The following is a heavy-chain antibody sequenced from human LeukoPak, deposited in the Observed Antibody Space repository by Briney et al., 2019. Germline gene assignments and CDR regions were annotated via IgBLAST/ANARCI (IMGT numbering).Heavy chain of an antibody. Sequence: SETLSLTCTVSGGSISSSNYYWDWIRQPPGKGLEWIGSIYYSGSTYYNPSLKSRVTISVDTSKKQFSLKLSSVTAADTAVYYCARRGAWSGFYDYWGQGTLVTVSS. J-gene: IGHJ4*02. CDR1: GGSISSSNYY. CDR3: ARRGAWSGFYDY. V-gene: IGHV4-39*01. D-gene: IGHD3-3*01. CDR2: IYYSGST.